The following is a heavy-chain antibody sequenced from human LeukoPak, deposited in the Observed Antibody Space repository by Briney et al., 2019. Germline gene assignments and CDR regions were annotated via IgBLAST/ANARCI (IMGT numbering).Heavy chain of an antibody. J-gene: IGHJ3*02. D-gene: IGHD6-6*01. Sequence: NPSETLSLTCTVSGGSISSYYWSWIRQSAGKGLEWIGRIYSSGSTNYNPSLKSRVTMSVDTSKNQFSLKLSSVTAADTAVYYCARVTYSSSSMSLDGFDIWGQGTMVTVSS. CDR1: GGSISSYY. CDR3: ARVTYSSSSMSLDGFDI. CDR2: IYSSGST. V-gene: IGHV4-4*07.